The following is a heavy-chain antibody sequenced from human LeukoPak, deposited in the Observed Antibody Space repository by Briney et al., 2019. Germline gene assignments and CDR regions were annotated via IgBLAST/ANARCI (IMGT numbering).Heavy chain of an antibody. V-gene: IGHV3-48*01. Sequence: GGSLRLSCVASGLTFSTYGMNWVRQSPGKGLEWVSYISNTGTPIYNADSVKGRFTISRDNAKNSLYLQMNSLRVEDTAMYYCARGRGEHWGQGTLVTVSS. CDR2: ISNTGTPI. CDR3: ARGRGEH. J-gene: IGHJ1*01. D-gene: IGHD3-10*01. CDR1: GLTFSTYG.